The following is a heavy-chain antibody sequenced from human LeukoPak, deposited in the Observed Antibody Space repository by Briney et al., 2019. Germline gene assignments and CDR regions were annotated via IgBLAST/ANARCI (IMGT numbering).Heavy chain of an antibody. D-gene: IGHD1-26*01. Sequence: PSETLSLTCTVSGGSISSYYWSWIRQPPGKGLEWIGYIYYSGSTNYNPSLKSRVTISVDTSKNQFSLKLSSVTAADTAVYYCARQNGGSWNYYYYMDVWGKGTTVTVSS. CDR2: IYYSGST. CDR3: ARQNGGSWNYYYYMDV. J-gene: IGHJ6*03. CDR1: GGSISSYY. V-gene: IGHV4-59*08.